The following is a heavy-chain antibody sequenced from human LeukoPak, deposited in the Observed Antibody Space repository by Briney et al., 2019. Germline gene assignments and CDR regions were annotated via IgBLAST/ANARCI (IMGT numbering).Heavy chain of an antibody. D-gene: IGHD4-11*01. CDR3: AKAQTTPIPYYYAMDV. Sequence: GGSLRLSCAASGFTFGSYAMSWVRQAPGKGLEWVSAVSGSGGSTFYADSLKGRFTISRDNSKNTLYLQMNSLGVEDTAVYYCAKAQTTPIPYYYAMDVWGQGTTVTVSS. CDR1: GFTFGSYA. CDR2: VSGSGGST. V-gene: IGHV3-23*01. J-gene: IGHJ6*02.